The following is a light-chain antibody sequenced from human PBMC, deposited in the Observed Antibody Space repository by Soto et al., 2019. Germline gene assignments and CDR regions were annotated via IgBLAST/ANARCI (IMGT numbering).Light chain of an antibody. V-gene: IGKV1-5*01. J-gene: IGKJ1*01. Sequence: DVQMTQSPSTLPASVGDRVTIAXRASQSISSWLAWYQQKPGKAPKXXIYDASSLESGVPSRFSGSGAGTEFTLTISSLQPEDFATYYCQQTLSFPPTFGQGTKVDIK. CDR2: DAS. CDR1: QSISSW. CDR3: QQTLSFPPT.